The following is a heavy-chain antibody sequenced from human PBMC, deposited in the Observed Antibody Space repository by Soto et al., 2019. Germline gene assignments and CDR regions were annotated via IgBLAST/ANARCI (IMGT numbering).Heavy chain of an antibody. D-gene: IGHD3-16*02. CDR1: GGSISSGDYY. CDR3: ARGDQGSYDYVWGSYRPVVGSYFDY. J-gene: IGHJ4*02. CDR2: IYYSGST. Sequence: QVQLQESGPGLVKPSQTLSLTCTVSGGSISSGDYYWSWIRQPPGKGLEWIGYIYYSGSTYYNPSRKSLVTISVDTAKNQFSLKLSSVTAADTAVYYCARGDQGSYDYVWGSYRPVVGSYFDYWGQGTLVTVSS. V-gene: IGHV4-30-4*01.